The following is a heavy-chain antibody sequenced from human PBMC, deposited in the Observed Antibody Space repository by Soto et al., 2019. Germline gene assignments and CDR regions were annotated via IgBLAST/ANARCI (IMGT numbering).Heavy chain of an antibody. CDR2: IYSGGST. V-gene: IGHV3-53*04. Sequence: EVQLVESGGGLVQPGGSLRLSCAASGFTVSSNYMSWVRQAPGKGLEWVSVIYSGGSTYYADSVKGRFTISRHNPKNTLYLQMNSLRAEDTAVYYCARGVATIGDAFDIWGQGTMVTVSS. CDR1: GFTVSSNY. J-gene: IGHJ3*02. CDR3: ARGVATIGDAFDI. D-gene: IGHD5-12*01.